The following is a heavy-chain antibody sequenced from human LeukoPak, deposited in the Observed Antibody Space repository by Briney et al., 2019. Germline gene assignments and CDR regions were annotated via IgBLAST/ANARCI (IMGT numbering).Heavy chain of an antibody. CDR1: GYTLTELS. J-gene: IGHJ3*02. CDR2: IIPIFGTA. CDR3: ARVSGMSITIFGVVTNDAFDI. V-gene: IGHV1-69*13. Sequence: SVKVSCKVSGYTLTELSMHWVRQAPGQGLEWMGGIIPIFGTANYAQKFQGRVTITADESTSTAYMELSSLRSEDTAVYYCARVSGMSITIFGVVTNDAFDIWGQGTMVTVSS. D-gene: IGHD3-3*01.